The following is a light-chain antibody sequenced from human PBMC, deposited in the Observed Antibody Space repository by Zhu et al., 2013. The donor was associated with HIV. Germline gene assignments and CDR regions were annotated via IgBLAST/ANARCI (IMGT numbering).Light chain of an antibody. CDR1: QSVSSSY. CDR3: QQYGSSPPLT. Sequence: EIVMTQSPGTLSSSPGDRATLSCRASQSVSSSYLAWYQHKPGQAPRLLIYGASSRATGIPDRFSGSGSGTDFTLTISRLEPEDFAVYYCQQYGSSPPLTFGGGTKVE. J-gene: IGKJ4*01. CDR2: GAS. V-gene: IGKV3-20*01.